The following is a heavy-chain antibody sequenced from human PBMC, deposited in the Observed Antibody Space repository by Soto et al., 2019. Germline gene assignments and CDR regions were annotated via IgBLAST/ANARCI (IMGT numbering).Heavy chain of an antibody. CDR2: ISYDGSNK. J-gene: IGHJ4*02. CDR1: GFTFSSYA. D-gene: IGHD3-3*01. CDR3: ASGYYDLWSGFSRRRS. Sequence: QVQLVESGGGVVQPGRSMRLSCAASGFTFSSYAMHWVRQAPGKGLEWVAVISYDGSNKYYADSVKGRFTISRDNSKHTLYLQLNCLRTDDTAAYYCASGYYDLWSGFSRRRSWGQGNLVTVSS. V-gene: IGHV3-30-3*01.